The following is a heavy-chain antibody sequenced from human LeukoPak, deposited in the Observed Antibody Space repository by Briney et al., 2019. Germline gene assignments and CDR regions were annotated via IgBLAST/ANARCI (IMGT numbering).Heavy chain of an antibody. V-gene: IGHV4-59*08. CDR3: ARQTIAAAGTIDP. J-gene: IGHJ5*02. Sequence: SETLSLTCTVSGGSISSYYWSWIRHPPGKGLEWIGYIYYSGSTNYNPSLKSRVTISVDTSKNQFSLKLSSVTAADTAVYYRARQTIAAAGTIDPWGQGTLVTVSS. D-gene: IGHD6-13*01. CDR2: IYYSGST. CDR1: GGSISSYY.